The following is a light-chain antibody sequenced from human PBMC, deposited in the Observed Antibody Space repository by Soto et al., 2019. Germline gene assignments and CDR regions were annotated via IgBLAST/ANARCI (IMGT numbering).Light chain of an antibody. CDR2: LGS. CDR3: MQSLGFPRN. V-gene: IGKV2-28*01. CDR1: PSLLHENGHNY. Sequence: DIVMTQSPLSLPVTPGEPASIFCRSSPSLLHENGHNYLDWYLQKPGQSPQLLISLGSNRAAGVPNRFTGSGRDTEFTLRISKVEAEDVGVYYCMQSLGFPRNFGQGTRV. J-gene: IGKJ1*01.